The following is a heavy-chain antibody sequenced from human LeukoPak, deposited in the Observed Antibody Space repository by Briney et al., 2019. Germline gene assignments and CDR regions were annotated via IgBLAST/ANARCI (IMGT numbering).Heavy chain of an antibody. V-gene: IGHV3-30-3*01. CDR2: ISYDGSDK. J-gene: IGHJ4*02. Sequence: GGSLRFSCAASGFTFNNYAMHWVRQAPGNGLEWVALISYDGSDKYYADSVKGRFTFSRDNSKNTLYLQMNSLRPEDTALYYCVRGRYYYDTSGYLDYWGQGTLVTVSS. CDR3: VRGRYYYDTSGYLDY. D-gene: IGHD3-22*01. CDR1: GFTFNNYA.